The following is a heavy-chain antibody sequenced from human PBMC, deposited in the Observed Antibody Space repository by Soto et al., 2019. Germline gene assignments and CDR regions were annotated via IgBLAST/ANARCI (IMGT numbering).Heavy chain of an antibody. CDR2: ISASSSST. V-gene: IGHV3-21*01. D-gene: IGHD3-10*01. CDR3: ARDSKTIWFGKLAGGGYYYYYMDV. CDR1: GFIFSSYS. J-gene: IGHJ6*03. Sequence: EVQLVESGGGLIKPGGSLRVSCAASGFIFSSYSMNWVRQAPGKGLEWVSSISASSSSTYYADSVKGRFTISRDNAKNSLYLQMNSLRAEDTAVYYCARDSKTIWFGKLAGGGYYYYYMDVWGKGTTVTVSS.